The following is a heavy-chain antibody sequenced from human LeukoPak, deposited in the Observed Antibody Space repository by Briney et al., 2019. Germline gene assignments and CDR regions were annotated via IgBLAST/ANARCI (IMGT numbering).Heavy chain of an antibody. CDR1: GFTVSSNY. Sequence: GGSLRLSCAASGFTVSSNYMSWVRQAPGKGLEWVSVIYSGGSTYYADSVKGRFTISRHNSKDTLYLQMNSLRAEDTAVYYCARDSSRLYEFDYWGQGALVTVSS. V-gene: IGHV3-53*04. CDR2: IYSGGST. J-gene: IGHJ4*02. D-gene: IGHD2-8*01. CDR3: ARDSSRLYEFDY.